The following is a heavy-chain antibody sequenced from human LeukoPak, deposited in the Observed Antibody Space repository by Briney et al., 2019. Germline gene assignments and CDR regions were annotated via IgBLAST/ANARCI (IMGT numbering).Heavy chain of an antibody. Sequence: PGGSLRLSCAASGFTFSSYGMHWDRQAPGKGLEWVAVISYDGSNKYYADSVKGRFTISRDNSKNTLYLQMNSLRAEDTAVYYCAKGEEQWLVQRYYYGMDVWGQGTTVTVSS. CDR1: GFTFSSYG. CDR2: ISYDGSNK. D-gene: IGHD6-19*01. V-gene: IGHV3-30*18. J-gene: IGHJ6*02. CDR3: AKGEEQWLVQRYYYGMDV.